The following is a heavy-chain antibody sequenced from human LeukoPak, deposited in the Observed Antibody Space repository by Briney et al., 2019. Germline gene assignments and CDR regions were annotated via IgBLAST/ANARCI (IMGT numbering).Heavy chain of an antibody. CDR2: IYYTGNT. Sequence: SETLSLTCTVSGVSISSSNSYWGWIRQPPGKGLEWIGSIYYTGNTYYNASLKSRVTISIDTSKNQISLRLTSVTVTDTAMYYCARQTGSGLFTLPGGQGTLVTVSS. D-gene: IGHD3/OR15-3a*01. V-gene: IGHV4-39*01. J-gene: IGHJ4*02. CDR1: GVSISSSNSY. CDR3: ARQTGSGLFTLP.